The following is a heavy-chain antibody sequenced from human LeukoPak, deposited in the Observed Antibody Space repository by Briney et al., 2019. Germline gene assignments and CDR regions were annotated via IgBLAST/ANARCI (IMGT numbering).Heavy chain of an antibody. J-gene: IGHJ4*02. Sequence: GGSLRLSCAASGFTFTSYGISWVRQAPGQGLEWMGWISAYNGNTNYAQKLQGRVTMTTDTSTSTAYMELRSLRSDDTAVYYCARGSSTFGGGPSDYWGQGTLVTVSS. CDR2: ISAYNGNT. CDR1: GFTFTSYG. V-gene: IGHV1-18*01. D-gene: IGHD3-16*01. CDR3: ARGSSTFGGGPSDY.